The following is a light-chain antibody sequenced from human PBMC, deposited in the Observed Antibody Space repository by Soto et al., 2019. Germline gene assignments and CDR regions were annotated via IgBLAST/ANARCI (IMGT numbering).Light chain of an antibody. Sequence: EVVMRQSPAALSVSPGXGATLSCRASQGIGDTLAWYQHKPGQTPRLLIYDTSTRATGVPTRFSGSRSGAEFTLTINSLQSEDFAVYYCQPCNNWPLTFGGGSKVDIK. CDR2: DTS. CDR3: QPCNNWPLT. V-gene: IGKV3-15*01. CDR1: QGIGDT. J-gene: IGKJ4*01.